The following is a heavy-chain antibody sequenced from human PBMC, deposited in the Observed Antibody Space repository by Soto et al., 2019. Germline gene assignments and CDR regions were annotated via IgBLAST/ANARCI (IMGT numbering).Heavy chain of an antibody. V-gene: IGHV1-69*12. D-gene: IGHD4-4*01. CDR2: IIPIFGTA. J-gene: IGHJ6*02. Sequence: QVQLVQSGAEVKKPGSSVKVSCKASGGTFSSYAISWVRQAPGQGLEWMGGIIPIFGTANYTQKFQGRVTIXXDXSXXTAYMELSSLRSEDTAVYYCARHMTTDYYYYGMDVWGQGTTVTVSS. CDR1: GGTFSSYA. CDR3: ARHMTTDYYYYGMDV.